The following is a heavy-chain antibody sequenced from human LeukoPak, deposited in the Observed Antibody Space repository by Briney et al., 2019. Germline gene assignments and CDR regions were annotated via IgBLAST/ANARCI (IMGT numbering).Heavy chain of an antibody. CDR3: ARLTSSWYQDWYFDL. J-gene: IGHJ2*01. Sequence: SSETLSLTCTVSSGSISSYDWSWIRQPAGKGLEWIGRIYTSGSPNYNPSLKSRVTMSVDTSKNQFSLKLSSVTAADTAVYYCARLTSSWYQDWYFDLWGRGTLVTVSS. CDR1: SGSISSYD. D-gene: IGHD6-13*01. CDR2: IYTSGSP. V-gene: IGHV4-4*07.